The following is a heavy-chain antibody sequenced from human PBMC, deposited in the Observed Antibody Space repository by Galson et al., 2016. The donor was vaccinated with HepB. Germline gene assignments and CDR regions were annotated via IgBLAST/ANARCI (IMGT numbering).Heavy chain of an antibody. V-gene: IGHV1-8*01. Sequence: SVKVSCKASGYPFNNYDVTWVRQAAGQGLEWMGWMNPISGSTGYAQKFQGRVTMTRDTAIGTAYMELSSLTSEDSAMYYCTREDCTGTDCQFGPWGQGTLVTVSS. J-gene: IGHJ5*02. D-gene: IGHD2-8*02. CDR3: TREDCTGTDCQFGP. CDR1: GYPFNNYD. CDR2: MNPISGST.